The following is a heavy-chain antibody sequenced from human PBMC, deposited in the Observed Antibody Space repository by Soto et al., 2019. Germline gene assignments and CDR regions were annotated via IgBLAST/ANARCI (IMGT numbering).Heavy chain of an antibody. CDR3: ARDRWFGEIYYMDV. CDR1: GDSISSGGYY. J-gene: IGHJ6*03. V-gene: IGHV4-31*03. CDR2: IYYSGST. D-gene: IGHD3-10*01. Sequence: TLALTCTFSGDSISSGGYYWSWIRQHPGKGLEWIGYIYYSGSTYYNPSLKSRVTISVDTSKNQFSLKLSSVTAADTAVYYCARDRWFGEIYYMDVWGKGTTVTVSS.